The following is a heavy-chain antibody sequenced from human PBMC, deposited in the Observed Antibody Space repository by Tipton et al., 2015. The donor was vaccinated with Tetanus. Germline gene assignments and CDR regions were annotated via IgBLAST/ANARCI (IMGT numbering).Heavy chain of an antibody. D-gene: IGHD2-2*01. V-gene: IGHV1-8*01. CDR2: MNPNSGNT. CDR1: GYTFTSYD. J-gene: IGHJ4*02. CDR3: ATGVVVVPAANWPTDY. Sequence: QLVQSGAEVKKPGASVKVSCKASGYTFTSYDINWVRQATGQGLEWMGWMNPNSGNTGYAQKFQGRVTMTRNTSISTAYMELSSLRSEDTAVYYCATGVVVVPAANWPTDYWGQGTLVTVSS.